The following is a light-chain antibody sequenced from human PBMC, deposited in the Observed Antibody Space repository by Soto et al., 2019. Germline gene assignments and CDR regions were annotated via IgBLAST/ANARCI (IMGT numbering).Light chain of an antibody. Sequence: DIQMTQSPSSVSASVGDRVTISCRASQGISSSLAWYQQRPGKAPNLLIYDASISHTGVPSRFSGSGSGTDFTLTISRLQPEDFATYYCHQTDSFPLTLGGGTKVEI. CDR1: QGISSS. V-gene: IGKV1-12*01. J-gene: IGKJ4*02. CDR2: DAS. CDR3: HQTDSFPLT.